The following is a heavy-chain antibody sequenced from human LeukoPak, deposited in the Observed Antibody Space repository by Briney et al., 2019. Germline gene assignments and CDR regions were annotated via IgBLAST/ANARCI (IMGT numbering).Heavy chain of an antibody. CDR3: AGENDYGDYVGAFDI. Sequence: SQTLSLTCTVSGGSISSGDYYWSWIRQPPGKGLEWIGYIYYSGSTYYNPFLKSRVTISVDTSKNQFSLKLSSVTAADTAVYYCAGENDYGDYVGAFDIWGQGTMVAVSS. CDR2: IYYSGST. D-gene: IGHD4-17*01. J-gene: IGHJ3*02. CDR1: GGSISSGDYY. V-gene: IGHV4-30-4*01.